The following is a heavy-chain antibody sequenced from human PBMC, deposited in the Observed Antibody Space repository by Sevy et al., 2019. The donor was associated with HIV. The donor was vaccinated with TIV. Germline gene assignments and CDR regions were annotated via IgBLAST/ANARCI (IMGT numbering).Heavy chain of an antibody. D-gene: IGHD2-21*01. V-gene: IGHV3-48*02. Sequence: GGSLRLSCEASGFTLSSYTMNWVRQSPEKGLEWVATFDRTDITHYADSVKGRFIISRDTAKNSLFLQMNSLRDDDTAMYFCVRDERAIASHFDYWGRGTLVTVSS. CDR2: FDRTDIT. CDR3: VRDERAIASHFDY. CDR1: GFTLSSYT. J-gene: IGHJ4*02.